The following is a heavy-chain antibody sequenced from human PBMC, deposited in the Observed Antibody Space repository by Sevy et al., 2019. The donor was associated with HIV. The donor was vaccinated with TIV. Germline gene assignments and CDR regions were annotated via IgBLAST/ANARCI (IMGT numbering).Heavy chain of an antibody. D-gene: IGHD3-22*01. J-gene: IGHJ3*02. CDR1: GFTFRSYS. CDR3: ARDEYGYDSSGYYYGFAFDI. V-gene: IGHV3-21*01. CDR2: ISSSSSYI. Sequence: GGSLRLSCAASGFTFRSYSMNWVRQAPGKGLEWVSSISSSSSYIYYADSVKGRFTISRDNAKNSLYLQMNSLRAEDTAVYYCARDEYGYDSSGYYYGFAFDIWGQGTMVTVSS.